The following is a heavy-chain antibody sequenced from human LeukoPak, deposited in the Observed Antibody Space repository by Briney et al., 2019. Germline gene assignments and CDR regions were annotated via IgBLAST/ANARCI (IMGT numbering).Heavy chain of an antibody. Sequence: NTSETLSLTCTVSGGSISSGDYYWSWIRQPPGKGLEWIGYIYYSGSTYYNPSPKSRVTISVDTSKNQFSLRLSSVTAADTAVYYCARGAGKADYWGQGTLVTVSS. CDR2: IYYSGST. CDR1: GGSISSGDYY. V-gene: IGHV4-30-4*01. D-gene: IGHD4-23*01. CDR3: ARGAGKADY. J-gene: IGHJ4*02.